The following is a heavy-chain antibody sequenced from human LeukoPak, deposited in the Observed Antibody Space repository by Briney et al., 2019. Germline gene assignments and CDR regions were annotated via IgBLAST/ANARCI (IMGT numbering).Heavy chain of an antibody. Sequence: PPQTLSLTCTVSGGSISSGGYYWSWIRQHPGKGLEWIGYIYYSGSTYHNPSLKSRVSISVDTSKNQFSLKLSSVTAADTAVYYCARVGSGSYYWASYYGMDVWGQGTTVTVSS. V-gene: IGHV4-31*03. J-gene: IGHJ6*02. CDR3: ARVGSGSYYWASYYGMDV. CDR2: IYYSGST. CDR1: GGSISSGGYY. D-gene: IGHD1-26*01.